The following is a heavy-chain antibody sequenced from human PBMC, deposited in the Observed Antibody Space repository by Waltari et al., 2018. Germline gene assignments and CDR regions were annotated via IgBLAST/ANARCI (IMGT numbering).Heavy chain of an antibody. J-gene: IGHJ4*02. CDR2: SSSTCSII. Sequence: EVQLVESGGNLVQPGGSLRLSCAASGFTFSDYEMNWVREAPGKGLEWVAYSSSTCSIIYYADSVKGRFTNSRDNAKNSLFLQMNSLRADDTAVYYCVRVASRRAGGDYWGQGTLVTVSS. CDR1: GFTFSDYE. V-gene: IGHV3-48*03. CDR3: VRVASRRAGGDY.